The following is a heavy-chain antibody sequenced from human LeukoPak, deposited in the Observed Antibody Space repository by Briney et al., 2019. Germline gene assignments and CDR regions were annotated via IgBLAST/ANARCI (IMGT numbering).Heavy chain of an antibody. CDR3: ARGWGEPL. Sequence: SETPSLTCGVYGGSLNNYYWSWIRQPPGKGLEWIGEIDHRGSTNYNPSLKSRVTISLDTSKNQFSLRLNSLTAADTAVYYCARGWGEPLWGQGTLVTVSS. D-gene: IGHD3-10*01. J-gene: IGHJ4*02. CDR2: IDHRGST. CDR1: GGSLNNYY. V-gene: IGHV4-34*01.